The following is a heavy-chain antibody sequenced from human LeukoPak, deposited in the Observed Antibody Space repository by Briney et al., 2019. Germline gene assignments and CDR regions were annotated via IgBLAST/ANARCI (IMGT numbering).Heavy chain of an antibody. J-gene: IGHJ5*02. CDR1: GGSISSYY. CDR2: IYYSGST. Sequence: SETLSLTCTVSGGSISSYYWSWIRQPPGKGLEWIGYIYYSGSTNYNPSLKSRVTISVDASKNQFSLKLSSATAADTAVYYCAGAMVRGVIRENWFDPWGQGTLVTVSS. V-gene: IGHV4-59*01. D-gene: IGHD3-10*01. CDR3: AGAMVRGVIRENWFDP.